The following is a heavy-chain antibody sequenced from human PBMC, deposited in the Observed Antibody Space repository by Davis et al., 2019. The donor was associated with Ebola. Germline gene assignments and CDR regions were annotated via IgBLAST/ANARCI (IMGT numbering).Heavy chain of an antibody. V-gene: IGHV3-30*03. CDR1: GFTFSSYS. D-gene: IGHD6-19*01. J-gene: IGHJ6*02. Sequence: GGSLRLSCAASGFTFSSYSMNWVRQAPGKGLEWVAVISYDGSNKYYADSVKGRFTISRDNSKNTLYLQMNSLRAEDTAVYYCARGLAVAGTTPRGPWDYYYGMDVWGQGTTVTVSS. CDR3: ARGLAVAGTTPRGPWDYYYGMDV. CDR2: ISYDGSNK.